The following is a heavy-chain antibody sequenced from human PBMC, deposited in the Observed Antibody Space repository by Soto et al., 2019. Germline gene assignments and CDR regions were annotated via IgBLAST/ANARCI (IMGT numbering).Heavy chain of an antibody. CDR2: IYYSGST. Sequence: SETLSLTCTVSGGSIISSSYYWGWIRQPPGKGLEWIGSIYYSGSTYYNPSLKSRVTISVDTSKNQFSLKLSSVTAADTAVYYCASGRNFYGDYGGVDYWGQGTLVTVSS. D-gene: IGHD4-17*01. J-gene: IGHJ4*02. V-gene: IGHV4-39*01. CDR1: GGSIISSSYY. CDR3: ASGRNFYGDYGGVDY.